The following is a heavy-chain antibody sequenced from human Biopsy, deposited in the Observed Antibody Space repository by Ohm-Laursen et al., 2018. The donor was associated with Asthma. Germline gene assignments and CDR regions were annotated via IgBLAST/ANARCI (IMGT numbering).Heavy chain of an antibody. CDR2: ISYTGNT. Sequence: TLSLTCAVYGGSFSSNYWSWIRQTPGKGLEWIGSISYTGNTDIPSLRSRVTLSVDTSKNNFSLKLTSVTAADTAVFYCARHWNWGSFFDYWGQGMLVTVSS. J-gene: IGHJ4*02. CDR3: ARHWNWGSFFDY. CDR1: GGSFSSNY. V-gene: IGHV4-39*01. D-gene: IGHD7-27*01.